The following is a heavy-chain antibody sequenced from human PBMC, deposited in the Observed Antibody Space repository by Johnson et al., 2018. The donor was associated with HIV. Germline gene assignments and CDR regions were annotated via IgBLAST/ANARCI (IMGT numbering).Heavy chain of an antibody. Sequence: QVQLMESGGGLVKPGGSLRLSCAASGFTFSDYYMSWIRQAPGMGLEWVSYISSSASTMFYADSVKGRFTISRDNAKNSLFLQMNSLRAEDTAVYYCAREVSIAVAGSFRAAGAAFEIW. CDR1: GFTFSDYY. V-gene: IGHV3-11*04. D-gene: IGHD6-19*01. CDR2: ISSSASTM. J-gene: IGHJ3*02. CDR3: AREVSIAVAGSFRAAGAAFEI.